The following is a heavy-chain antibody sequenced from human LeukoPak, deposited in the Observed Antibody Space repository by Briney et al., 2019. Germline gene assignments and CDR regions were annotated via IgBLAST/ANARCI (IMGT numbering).Heavy chain of an antibody. J-gene: IGHJ3*02. CDR1: GGSVSSGSYY. D-gene: IGHD1-20*01. CDR2: IYYSGST. V-gene: IGHV4-61*01. CDR3: ARSNWREYAFDI. Sequence: SETLSLTCTVSGGSVSSGSYYWSWIRQPPGKGLEWIGYIYYSGSTNYNPSLKSRVTISVDTSKNQFSLKLSSVTAADTAVYYRARSNWREYAFDIWGQGTMVTVSS.